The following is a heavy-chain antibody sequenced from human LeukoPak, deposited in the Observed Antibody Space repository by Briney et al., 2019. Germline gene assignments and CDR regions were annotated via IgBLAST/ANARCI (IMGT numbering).Heavy chain of an antibody. J-gene: IGHJ4*02. CDR1: GYTFTGYY. CDR2: INPNTGET. D-gene: IGHD2-2*01. CDR3: ASYPRYSSTPPFDY. Sequence: ASVKVSCKASGYTFTGYYMHWVRQAPGQGLEWMGRINPNTGETNSAQKFQGRVTMTRDTTINTAYMELTRLTSDDTAVYYCASYPRYSSTPPFDYWGQGTLVTVS. V-gene: IGHV1-2*06.